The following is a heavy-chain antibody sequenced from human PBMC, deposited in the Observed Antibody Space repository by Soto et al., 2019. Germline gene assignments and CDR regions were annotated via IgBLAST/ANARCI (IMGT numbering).Heavy chain of an antibody. V-gene: IGHV4-30-4*01. Sequence: SETLSLTCSVSGGSISSADHYWTWIRQPPGKGLEWMGYIYHSGNTHYNPSLKSRITISIDTSTNRFSLNLTSVTAADTAVYFSARLRRETEKNYLDPWGQGALVTVSS. D-gene: IGHD1-7*01. J-gene: IGHJ5*02. CDR1: GGSISSADHY. CDR2: IYHSGNT. CDR3: ARLRRETEKNYLDP.